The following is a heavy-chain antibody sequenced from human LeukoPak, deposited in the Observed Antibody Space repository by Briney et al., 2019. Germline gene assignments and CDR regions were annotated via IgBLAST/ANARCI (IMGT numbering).Heavy chain of an antibody. J-gene: IGHJ4*02. D-gene: IGHD3-22*01. Sequence: GGSLRLSCAASGFTFSSYGMHWVRQAPGKGLEWVAVISYDGSNKYYADSVKGRFTISRDNSKNTLYLQMNSLRAEDTAVYYCARESITMMVTDYWGKGPLVTVSS. CDR3: ARESITMMVTDY. CDR1: GFTFSSYG. CDR2: ISYDGSNK. V-gene: IGHV3-30*03.